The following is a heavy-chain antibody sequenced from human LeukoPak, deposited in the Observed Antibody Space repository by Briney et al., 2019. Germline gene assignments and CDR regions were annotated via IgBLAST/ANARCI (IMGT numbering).Heavy chain of an antibody. CDR1: GGSISSYY. CDR3: AGHRRLADFDY. CDR2: IYNSGST. D-gene: IGHD3-9*01. V-gene: IGHV4-59*08. J-gene: IGHJ4*02. Sequence: PSETLSLTCTVSGGSISSYYWSWIQQPLGKGLEWIGYIYNSGSTNSPSLKSRVTISEDTSKSQFSLKLSSVTAADTAVYYCAGHRRLADFDYWGQGTLVTVSS.